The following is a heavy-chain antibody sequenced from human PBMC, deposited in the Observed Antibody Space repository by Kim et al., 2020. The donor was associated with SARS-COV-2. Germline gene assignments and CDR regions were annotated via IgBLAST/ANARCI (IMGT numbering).Heavy chain of an antibody. D-gene: IGHD6-13*01. J-gene: IGHJ4*02. V-gene: IGHV4-34*01. Sequence: LKSRVTISVDTSKNQFSLKLSSVTAADTAVHYCARGTGIAAAGTRHYFDYWGQGTLVTVSS. CDR3: ARGTGIAAAGTRHYFDY.